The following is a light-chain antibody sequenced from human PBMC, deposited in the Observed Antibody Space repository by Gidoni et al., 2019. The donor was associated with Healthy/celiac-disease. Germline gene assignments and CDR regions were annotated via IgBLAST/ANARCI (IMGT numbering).Light chain of an antibody. Sequence: DIQMTQSPSSVSASVGDRVTITCRASQGISSWLAWYQKKPGKAPKLLIYAASSLQSGVPSRFSGSGSGTDFTLTISSLQPEDFATYYCQQANSFPFTFGPXTKVDIK. CDR1: QGISSW. J-gene: IGKJ3*01. CDR3: QQANSFPFT. CDR2: AAS. V-gene: IGKV1-12*01.